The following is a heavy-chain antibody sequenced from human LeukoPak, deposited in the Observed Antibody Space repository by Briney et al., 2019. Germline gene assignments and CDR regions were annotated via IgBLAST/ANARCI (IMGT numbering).Heavy chain of an antibody. V-gene: IGHV4-34*01. Sequence: SETLSLTCAVYGGPFSGYSWGWIRQSPAKGLEWIGQIEGGSTYYNPSLKSRVTISVDTSKNQFSLKLSSVTAADTAVYYCVRVPPYSKGRDYWGQGTLVTVSS. CDR2: IEGGST. CDR1: GGPFSGYS. CDR3: VRVPPYSKGRDY. D-gene: IGHD4-11*01. J-gene: IGHJ4*02.